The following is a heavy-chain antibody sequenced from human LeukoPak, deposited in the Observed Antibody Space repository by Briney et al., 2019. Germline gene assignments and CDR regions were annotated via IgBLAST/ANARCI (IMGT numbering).Heavy chain of an antibody. Sequence: GGSLRLSCAASGFTFSSYWMSWVRQAPGKGLEWVANIKQDGSEKYSVDSVRGRFTISRDNVKNSLFLQINILRAEDTAVYYCARSGMAVAATPWDWGQGTLVTVSS. J-gene: IGHJ1*01. CDR1: GFTFSSYW. CDR3: ARSGMAVAATPWD. CDR2: IKQDGSEK. D-gene: IGHD6-19*01. V-gene: IGHV3-7*05.